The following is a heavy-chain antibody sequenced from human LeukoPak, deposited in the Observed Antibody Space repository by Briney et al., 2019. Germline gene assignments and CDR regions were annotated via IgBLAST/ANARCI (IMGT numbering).Heavy chain of an antibody. CDR3: ARAPGTTFDY. Sequence: SETLSLTCTVSGGSISSSNFYWAWIRQSPGKGLEWIVSINHSWSTYYNPSLKSRVTISVDTSKNQFSLKLTSVTAADTAVYYCARAPGTTFDYWGHGNMVTVSS. J-gene: IGHJ4*01. CDR1: GGSISSSNFY. D-gene: IGHD4-17*01. CDR2: INHSWST. V-gene: IGHV4-39*01.